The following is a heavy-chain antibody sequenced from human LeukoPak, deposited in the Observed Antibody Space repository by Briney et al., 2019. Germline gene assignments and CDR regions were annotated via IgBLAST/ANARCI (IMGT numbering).Heavy chain of an antibody. CDR3: AKDGYGNYTDAFDI. CDR2: ISYDGSNK. D-gene: IGHD1-7*01. V-gene: IGHV3-30*18. J-gene: IGHJ3*02. CDR1: GFTFSSYG. Sequence: PGGSLRLSCAASGFTFSSYGMHWVRQAPGKGLEWVAVISYDGSNKYYADSVKGRFTISRDNSKITLYLQMNSLRAEDTAVYYCAKDGYGNYTDAFDIWGQGTMVTVSA.